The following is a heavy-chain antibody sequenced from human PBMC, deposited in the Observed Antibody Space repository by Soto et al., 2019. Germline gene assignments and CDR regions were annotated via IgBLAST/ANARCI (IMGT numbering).Heavy chain of an antibody. CDR1: GGSINSSNYY. CDR3: ATHGLSSIRRAPGAFDI. J-gene: IGHJ3*02. Sequence: SATLSLTCTVSGGSINSSNYYWAYIRQPPGKGLEWIGSIFYSGSTYNNPSLKSRVTISVDTSKNQFSLKLNSVTAADTAVYYCATHGLSSIRRAPGAFDIWGQGTMVTVSS. V-gene: IGHV4-39*01. D-gene: IGHD6-13*01. CDR2: IFYSGST.